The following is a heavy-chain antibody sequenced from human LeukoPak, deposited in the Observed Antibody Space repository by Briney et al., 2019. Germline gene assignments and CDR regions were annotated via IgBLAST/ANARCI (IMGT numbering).Heavy chain of an antibody. CDR2: INWNGDST. D-gene: IGHD6-19*01. Sequence: GGSLRLSCAASGFTFDDYGMSWVRQAPGKGLEWVSGINWNGDSTGYADSVKGRFTISRDDAKNSLYLQMNSLRAGDAALYYCARDGIAVAGVYYFDYWGQGTLVTVSS. J-gene: IGHJ4*02. CDR1: GFTFDDYG. CDR3: ARDGIAVAGVYYFDY. V-gene: IGHV3-20*04.